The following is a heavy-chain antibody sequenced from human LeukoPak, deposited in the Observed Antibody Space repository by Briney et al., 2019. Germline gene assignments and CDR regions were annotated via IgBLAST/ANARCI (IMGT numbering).Heavy chain of an antibody. V-gene: IGHV4-39*07. CDR1: GGSISSSSYY. Sequence: SETLSLTCTVSGGSISSSSYYWSWIRQPPGKGLEWIGEINHSGSTNYNPSLKSRVTISVDTSKNQFSLKLSSVTAADTAVYYCARVRRVVPAAADYWGQGTLVTVSS. D-gene: IGHD2-2*01. CDR3: ARVRRVVPAAADY. J-gene: IGHJ4*02. CDR2: INHSGST.